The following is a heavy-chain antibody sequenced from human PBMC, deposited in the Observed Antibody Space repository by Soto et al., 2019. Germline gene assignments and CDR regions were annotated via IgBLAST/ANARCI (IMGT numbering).Heavy chain of an antibody. CDR3: ARDHPSRFGRGGY. CDR1: GYTFKTYG. Sequence: ASVKVSCKASGYTFKTYGINWVRQAPGQGLEWMGWISVYNSNTNYAQRLQGRVTMTTDTSTNTVYMELRSLTSDDTAVYYCARDHPSRFGRGGYWGRGPRVTVYS. CDR2: ISVYNSNT. J-gene: IGHJ4*02. D-gene: IGHD3-16*01. V-gene: IGHV1-18*01.